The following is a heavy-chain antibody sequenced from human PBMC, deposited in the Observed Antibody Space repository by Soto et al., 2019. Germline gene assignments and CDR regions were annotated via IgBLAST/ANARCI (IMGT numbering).Heavy chain of an antibody. Sequence: RGSLRLSCAASGFSFGSYALSWVRQAPGKGLEWVSTISGSDGKTFYADSVKGRFSISRDTSQNTLYLQMNSLRADDTAIYYCARWSYRDYWGQGTRVTVSS. CDR3: ARWSYRDY. V-gene: IGHV3-23*01. J-gene: IGHJ4*02. CDR1: GFSFGSYA. D-gene: IGHD3-10*01. CDR2: ISGSDGKT.